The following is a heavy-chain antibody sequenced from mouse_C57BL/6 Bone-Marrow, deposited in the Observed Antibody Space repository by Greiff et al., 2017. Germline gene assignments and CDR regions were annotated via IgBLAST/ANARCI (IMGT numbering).Heavy chain of an antibody. V-gene: IGHV5-4*03. Sequence: EVMLVESGGGLVKPGGSLKLSCAASGFTFSSYAMSWVRQTPEKRLEWVATISDGGSYTYYPDNVKGRFTISRDNDKNNLYLQMSHLKSEDTAMYYCERYDGYFYAMDYWGQGTSVTVSS. CDR2: ISDGGSYT. CDR3: ERYDGYFYAMDY. CDR1: GFTFSSYA. J-gene: IGHJ4*01. D-gene: IGHD2-3*01.